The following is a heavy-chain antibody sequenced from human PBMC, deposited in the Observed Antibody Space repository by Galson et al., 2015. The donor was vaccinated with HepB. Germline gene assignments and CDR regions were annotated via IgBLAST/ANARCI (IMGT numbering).Heavy chain of an antibody. Sequence: SLRLSCATSRFTFRSYGMHWVRQAPGKGLEWVAVISYDGNNKYYADSVKGRFTISRDNSKNTVYLQMNSLRAEDTGVFYCARARSTIYNYYYMDVWGIGTTVTASS. D-gene: IGHD5-24*01. CDR3: ARARSTIYNYYYMDV. V-gene: IGHV3-30*03. J-gene: IGHJ6*03. CDR1: RFTFRSYG. CDR2: ISYDGNNK.